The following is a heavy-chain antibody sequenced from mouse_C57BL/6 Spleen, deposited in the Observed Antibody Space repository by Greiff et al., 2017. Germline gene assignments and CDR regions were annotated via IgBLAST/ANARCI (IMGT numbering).Heavy chain of an antibody. CDR3: ARSYGYAMDY. CDR2: ISSGSSTI. CDR1: GFTFSDYG. Sequence: DVKLVESGGGLVKPGGSLKLSCAASGFTFSDYGMHWVRQAPEKGLEWVAYISSGSSTIYYADTVKGRFTISRDNAKNTLFLQMTSLRSEDTAMYYCARSYGYAMDYWGQGTSVTVSS. J-gene: IGHJ4*01. D-gene: IGHD1-1*01. V-gene: IGHV5-17*01.